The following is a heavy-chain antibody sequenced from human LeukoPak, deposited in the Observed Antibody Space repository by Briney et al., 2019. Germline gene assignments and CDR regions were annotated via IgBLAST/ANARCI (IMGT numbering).Heavy chain of an antibody. CDR1: GFSFGDYA. J-gene: IGHJ4*02. CDR3: TRYYDYVWGSYRYIDY. Sequence: SLRLSCTASGFSFGDYAMSWVRQAPGKGLEWVGFIRRKTYGGTTEHAASVKGRFTISRDDSESIAHLQMNSLKTEDTAVYYCTRYYDYVWGSYRYIDYWGQGTLVTVSS. V-gene: IGHV3-49*04. CDR2: IRRKTYGGTT. D-gene: IGHD3-16*02.